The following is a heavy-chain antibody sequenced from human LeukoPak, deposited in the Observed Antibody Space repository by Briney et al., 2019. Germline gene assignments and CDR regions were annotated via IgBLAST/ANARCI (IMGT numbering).Heavy chain of an antibody. CDR2: ISSSGTTI. CDR1: GFTFSDYY. CDR3: ARRRDSGSLQHFDY. D-gene: IGHD1-26*01. Sequence: GGSLRLSCAASGFTFSDYYMSWIRQAPGKGLEWVSYISSSGTTIYYADSVKGRFTISRDNAKNSLYLQMNSLRAEDTAVYFCARRRDSGSLQHFDYWGQGTLVTVSS. V-gene: IGHV3-11*01. J-gene: IGHJ4*02.